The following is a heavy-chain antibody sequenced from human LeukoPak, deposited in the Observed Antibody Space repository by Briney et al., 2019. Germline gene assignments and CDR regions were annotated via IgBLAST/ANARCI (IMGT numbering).Heavy chain of an antibody. J-gene: IGHJ4*02. V-gene: IGHV3-20*04. CDR1: GFTFDDYG. D-gene: IGHD3-3*01. CDR3: ARTNYDFWSGYPSHFDY. Sequence: GGSLRLSCAASGFTFDDYGMSWVRQAPGKGLEWVSGINWNGGSTGYADSVKGRFTISRDNAKNSLYLQMNSLRAEDTALYYCARTNYDFWSGYPSHFDYWGQGTLVTVSS. CDR2: INWNGGST.